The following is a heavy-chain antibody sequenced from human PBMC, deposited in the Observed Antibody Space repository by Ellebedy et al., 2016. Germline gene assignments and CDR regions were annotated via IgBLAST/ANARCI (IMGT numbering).Heavy chain of an antibody. D-gene: IGHD2-15*01. J-gene: IGHJ5*02. Sequence: GESLKISCAASGFTVSTNYMKWVRQAPGKGLEWVSAIFSDGNTYYADSVKDRFTISRDNYKNTLYLQMNSLRAEDTAVYYCARGVGSGWFDPWGQGTLVTVSS. CDR2: IFSDGNT. V-gene: IGHV3-53*01. CDR3: ARGVGSGWFDP. CDR1: GFTVSTNY.